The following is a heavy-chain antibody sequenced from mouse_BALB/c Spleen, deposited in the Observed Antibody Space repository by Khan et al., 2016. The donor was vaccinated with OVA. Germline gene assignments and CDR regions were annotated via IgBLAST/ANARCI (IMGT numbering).Heavy chain of an antibody. CDR1: GYTFTNYW. D-gene: IGHD2-13*01. J-gene: IGHJ2*01. V-gene: IGHV1-69*02. Sequence: VQLQESGAELVRPGASVKLSCKASGYTFTNYWINWMKQRPRQGLEWIGNIYPSDNYTNYNQQFRDKATLTVDKSSSTAYMQLSSPTSEDSAVYYWTRGDPGNFDYWGQGTTLTVAS. CDR2: IYPSDNYT. CDR3: TRGDPGNFDY.